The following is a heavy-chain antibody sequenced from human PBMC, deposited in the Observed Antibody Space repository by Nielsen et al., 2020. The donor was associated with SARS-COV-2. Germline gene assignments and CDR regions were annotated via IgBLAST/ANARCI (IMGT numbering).Heavy chain of an antibody. V-gene: IGHV4-31*03. CDR3: ARWVATLGYYYYYMDV. Sequence: SETLSLTCTVSGGSISSGGYYWTWIRQHPRKGLEWIGYIYYSGSTNYNPSLKSRVAISVDTSKNQFSLKLSSVTAADTAVYFCARWVATLGYYYYYMDVWGKGTTVTVSS. CDR1: GGSISSGGYY. D-gene: IGHD4-23*01. J-gene: IGHJ6*03. CDR2: IYYSGST.